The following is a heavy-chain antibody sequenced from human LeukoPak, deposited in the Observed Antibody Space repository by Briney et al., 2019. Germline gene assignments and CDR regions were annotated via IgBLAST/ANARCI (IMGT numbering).Heavy chain of an antibody. CDR2: INPKSDSA. CDR3: AHTSEYCSGGSCYFEH. Sequence: ASVKVSCKASGYTFTGYYMHWVRQAPGQGLEWMGWINPKSDSANYAQKFQDRVTMTRDTSIITAYMELSSLRSDDTAVYYCAHTSEYCSGGSCYFEHWGQGTLVTVSS. V-gene: IGHV1-2*02. J-gene: IGHJ1*01. D-gene: IGHD2-15*01. CDR1: GYTFTGYY.